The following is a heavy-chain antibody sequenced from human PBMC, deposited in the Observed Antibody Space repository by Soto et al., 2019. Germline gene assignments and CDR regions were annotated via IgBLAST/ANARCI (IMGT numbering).Heavy chain of an antibody. V-gene: IGHV1-69*13. J-gene: IGHJ5*02. CDR1: GGTFSSYA. D-gene: IGHD3-22*01. Sequence: SVKVSCKASGGTFSSYAISWVRQAPGQGLEWMGGIIPIFGTANYAQKFQGRVTITADESTSTAYMELSSLRSEDTAVYYCAAAYDSSGYYQSNWFDPWGQGTLVTVSS. CDR2: IIPIFGTA. CDR3: AAAYDSSGYYQSNWFDP.